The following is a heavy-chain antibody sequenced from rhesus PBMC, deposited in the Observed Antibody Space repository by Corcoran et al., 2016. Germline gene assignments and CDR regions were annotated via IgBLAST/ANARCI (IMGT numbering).Heavy chain of an antibody. J-gene: IGHJ5-2*02. Sequence: QVQLQDSGPGLVKPSETLSLTCAVSGASLSRYWWSRFRPPPGTGLEWIGEINGNIGRTYYNPSLKSRVTISKDASKNQLSLKLSSVTAADTAVYYCARGYSSGWYDPINSLDVWGRGVLVTVSS. V-gene: IGHV4-80*01. CDR1: GASLSRYW. CDR2: INGNIGRT. CDR3: ARGYSSGWYDPINSLDV. D-gene: IGHD6-31*01.